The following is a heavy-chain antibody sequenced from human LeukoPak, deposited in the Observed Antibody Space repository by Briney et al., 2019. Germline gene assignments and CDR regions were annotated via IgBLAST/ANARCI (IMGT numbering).Heavy chain of an antibody. V-gene: IGHV4-34*01. D-gene: IGHD3-10*01. J-gene: IGHJ4*02. CDR3: ARLARYGSGGP. Sequence: SETLSLTCAVYGGSFSGYYWSWIRQPPGKGLEWIGEINHSGSTNYNPSLKSRVTISVDTSKNQFSLKLSSVTAADTAVYYCARLARYGSGGPWGQGTLVTVSS. CDR2: INHSGST. CDR1: GGSFSGYY.